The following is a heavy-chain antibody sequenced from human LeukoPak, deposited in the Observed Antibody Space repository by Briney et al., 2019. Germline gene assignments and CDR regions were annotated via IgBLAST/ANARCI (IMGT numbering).Heavy chain of an antibody. CDR3: ARVYSMVTAKSPIDY. J-gene: IGHJ4*02. Sequence: ASVKVSCKASGYTFNTYGISWVRQAPGQGLEWMGWISAYNGNTNYAQKLQGRVTMTTDTSTSTAYMELRSLRSDDTAVYYCARVYSMVTAKSPIDYWGQGTLVTVSS. D-gene: IGHD2-21*02. V-gene: IGHV1-18*01. CDR2: ISAYNGNT. CDR1: GYTFNTYG.